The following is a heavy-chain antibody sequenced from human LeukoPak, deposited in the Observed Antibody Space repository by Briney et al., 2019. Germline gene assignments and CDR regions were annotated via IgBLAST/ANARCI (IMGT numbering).Heavy chain of an antibody. CDR2: VWYDGNRK. Sequence: GGSLRLSCAASGFTFNRYNMNWVRRAPGKGLEWVTLVWYDGNRKYYADSVKGRFTISRDNAKNSLYLQMNSLRSEDTAVYYCAHIVVVPAATDYWGQGTLVTVSS. J-gene: IGHJ4*02. D-gene: IGHD2-2*01. CDR3: AHIVVVPAATDY. CDR1: GFTFNRYN. V-gene: IGHV3-33*03.